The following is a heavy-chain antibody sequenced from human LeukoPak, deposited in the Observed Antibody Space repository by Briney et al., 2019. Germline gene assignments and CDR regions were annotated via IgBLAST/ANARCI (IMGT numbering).Heavy chain of an antibody. CDR2: INDGDGNT. Sequence: ASVKVSCKASGYTFTSYAVHWVRRAPGQSLEWMGYINDGDGNTKYSQEFQGRVTITRDTSASIVYMELSSLRSEDMAFYYCARDNSVEDTAWWFDPWGQGTLVTVSS. J-gene: IGHJ5*02. V-gene: IGHV1-3*03. D-gene: IGHD4-23*01. CDR1: GYTFTSYA. CDR3: ARDNSVEDTAWWFDP.